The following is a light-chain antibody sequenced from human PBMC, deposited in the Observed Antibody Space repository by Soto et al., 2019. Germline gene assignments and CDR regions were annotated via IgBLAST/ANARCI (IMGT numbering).Light chain of an antibody. Sequence: EIVLTQSPGTLSLSPGERATLSCRASQSVSSSYLAWYQQKPGQAPRLLIYGASSRATGIPDRFSGSGSGTDFNLPISRLEPEDFAVYYCQQYGSSPDTFGQGTKLEIK. J-gene: IGKJ2*01. CDR2: GAS. CDR1: QSVSSSY. V-gene: IGKV3-20*01. CDR3: QQYGSSPDT.